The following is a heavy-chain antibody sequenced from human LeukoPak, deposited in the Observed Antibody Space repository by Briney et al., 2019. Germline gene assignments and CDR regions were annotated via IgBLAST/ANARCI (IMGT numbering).Heavy chain of an antibody. V-gene: IGHV3-23*01. CDR3: ARRTILTAPLGY. D-gene: IGHD3-9*01. CDR1: GFTFSNYD. Sequence: GGSLRLSCAASGFTFSNYDMNWVRQAPGKGLEWVSHISDNGGSTDYADSVKGRFTISRDNSKKTLYLHMNSLRAEDTAVYYCARRTILTAPLGYWGQGTLVTVSP. CDR2: ISDNGGST. J-gene: IGHJ4*02.